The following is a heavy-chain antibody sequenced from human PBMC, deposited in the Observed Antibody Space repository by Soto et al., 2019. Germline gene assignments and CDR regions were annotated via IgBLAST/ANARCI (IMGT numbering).Heavy chain of an antibody. D-gene: IGHD3-16*02. CDR3: ARDLSPPPYYYGMDV. CDR1: GFTFSSYA. Sequence: QVQLVESGGGVVQPGRSLRLSCAASGFTFSSYAMHWVRQAPDKGLEWVAVISYDGSNKYYADSVKGLYTISRDNSKNTLYLQMNSLRAEDTAVYYCARDLSPPPYYYGMDVWGQRTTVTVSS. CDR2: ISYDGSNK. V-gene: IGHV3-30-3*01. J-gene: IGHJ6*02.